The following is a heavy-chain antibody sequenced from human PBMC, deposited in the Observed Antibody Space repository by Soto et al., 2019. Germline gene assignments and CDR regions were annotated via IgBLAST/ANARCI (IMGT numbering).Heavy chain of an antibody. V-gene: IGHV4-4*08. D-gene: IGHD6-19*01. J-gene: IGHJ4*02. CDR3: AKGGGSYTTGWYNAY. CDR2: IWSSGST. CDR1: GVSLSNSY. Sequence: QVQLQESGPGLVKPSETMSLTCTVSGVSLSNSYCSWARQPPGKGLEWIGHIWSSGSTNYNPSLRSRVTLSVDTSKNPVSLQLSSVTATDTAVYDCAKGGGSYTTGWYNAYWGQGTLVTVSS.